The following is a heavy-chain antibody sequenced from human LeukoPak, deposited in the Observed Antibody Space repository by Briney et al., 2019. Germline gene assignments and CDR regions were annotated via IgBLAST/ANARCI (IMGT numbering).Heavy chain of an antibody. J-gene: IGHJ5*02. Sequence: GGSLRLSCAASGFTVSSNYMSWVRQAPGKGLEWVSVIYSGGSTYYADSVKGRFTISRDISKNTLYLQMNSLRAEDTAVYYCARDWYFDRSGYYYSTPWGQGTLVTVSS. D-gene: IGHD3-22*01. CDR1: GFTVSSNY. CDR3: ARDWYFDRSGYYYSTP. V-gene: IGHV3-66*01. CDR2: IYSGGST.